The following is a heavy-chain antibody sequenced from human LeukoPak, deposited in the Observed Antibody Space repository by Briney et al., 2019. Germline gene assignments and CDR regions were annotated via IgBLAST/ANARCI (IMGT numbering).Heavy chain of an antibody. Sequence: PSETLSLTCTVSGASISSYYWSWIRQPPGKGLEWIGYIYYSGSTNYNPSLKSRVTISVDTSKNQFSLKLSSVTAADTAVYYCARIAVAGIGLWFDPWGQGTLVTVSS. CDR2: IYYSGST. CDR3: ARIAVAGIGLWFDP. J-gene: IGHJ5*02. V-gene: IGHV4-59*01. CDR1: GASISSYY. D-gene: IGHD6-19*01.